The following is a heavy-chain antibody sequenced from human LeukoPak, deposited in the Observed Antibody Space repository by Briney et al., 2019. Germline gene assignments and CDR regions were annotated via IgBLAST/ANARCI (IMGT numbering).Heavy chain of an antibody. D-gene: IGHD3-3*01. J-gene: IGHJ4*02. CDR1: GGSISSYY. CDR3: ARHNYDFWSGYNIQFDY. V-gene: IGHV4-59*08. Sequence: SETLSLTCTVSGGSISSYYWSWIRQPPGKGLEWIGYIYYSGSTNYNPSLKSRVTISVDTSKNQFSLKLSSVTAADTAVYYCARHNYDFWSGYNIQFDYWGQGTLVTVSS. CDR2: IYYSGST.